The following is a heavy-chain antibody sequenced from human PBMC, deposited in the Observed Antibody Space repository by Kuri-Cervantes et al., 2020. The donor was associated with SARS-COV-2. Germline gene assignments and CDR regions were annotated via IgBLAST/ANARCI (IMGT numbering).Heavy chain of an antibody. CDR2: INPSGGST. CDR3: ARDRGSYPYYFDY. J-gene: IGHJ4*02. D-gene: IGHD1-26*01. CDR1: GYTFTSYY. Sequence: ASVKVSCKASGYTFTSYYMHWVPQAPGQGLEWMGIINPSGGSTSYAQKSQGRVTITADESTSTAYMELSSLRSEDTAVYYCARDRGSYPYYFDYWGQGTLVTVSS. V-gene: IGHV1-46*01.